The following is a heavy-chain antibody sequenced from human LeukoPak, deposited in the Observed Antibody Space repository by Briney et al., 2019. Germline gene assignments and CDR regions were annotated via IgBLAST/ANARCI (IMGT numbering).Heavy chain of an antibody. V-gene: IGHV4-59*01. D-gene: IGHD3-22*01. CDR3: ARDSSGYYAFDY. J-gene: IGHJ4*02. Sequence: PSETLSLTCTVSGGSISSYFWSWIRQPPGKGLQWIGYIYYSGSTIYNPSLKSRVTISVDTSKNQFSLKLSSVTAADTAVYYCARDSSGYYAFDYWGQGTLVTVSS. CDR2: IYYSGST. CDR1: GGSISSYF.